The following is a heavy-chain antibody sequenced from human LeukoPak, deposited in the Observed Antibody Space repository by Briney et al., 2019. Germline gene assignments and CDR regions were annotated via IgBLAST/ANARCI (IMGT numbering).Heavy chain of an antibody. D-gene: IGHD3-3*01. CDR1: GFTFSSYA. J-gene: IGHJ4*02. Sequence: GGSLRLSCAASGFTFSSYAMSWVRQAPGKGLEWVSAISGSGGSTYYADSVKGRFTISRDNSRNTLYLQMNSLRAEDKAVYYCAKAPYYDFWSGYYYQPFDYWGQGTLLTVSS. CDR2: ISGSGGST. CDR3: AKAPYYDFWSGYYYQPFDY. V-gene: IGHV3-23*01.